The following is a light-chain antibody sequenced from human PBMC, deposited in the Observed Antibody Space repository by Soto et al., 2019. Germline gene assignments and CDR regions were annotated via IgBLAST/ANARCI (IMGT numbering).Light chain of an antibody. CDR1: QSVSSK. Sequence: EIVMTQSPATLSVSPGEGATLSCRASQSVSSKLAWYQQKPGQAPRLLIYGTSGRATGIPDRFSGSGSGTDFTLTISRLEPEDFAVYYCQQYGSSPLTFGGGTKVDIK. J-gene: IGKJ4*01. CDR3: QQYGSSPLT. V-gene: IGKV3-20*01. CDR2: GTS.